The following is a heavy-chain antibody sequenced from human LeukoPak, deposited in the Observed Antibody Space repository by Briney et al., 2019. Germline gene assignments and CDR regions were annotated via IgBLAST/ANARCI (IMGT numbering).Heavy chain of an antibody. D-gene: IGHD1-26*01. Sequence: GGSLRLSCAASGSPFSSYGMHWVRQAPGRGLEWVSSISSSSSYIYYADSVKGRFTISRDNAKNSLYLQMNSLRAEDTAVYYCAREGTGGSGSYSPDAFDIWGQGTMVTVSS. CDR2: ISSSSSYI. J-gene: IGHJ3*02. V-gene: IGHV3-21*01. CDR3: AREGTGGSGSYSPDAFDI. CDR1: GSPFSSYG.